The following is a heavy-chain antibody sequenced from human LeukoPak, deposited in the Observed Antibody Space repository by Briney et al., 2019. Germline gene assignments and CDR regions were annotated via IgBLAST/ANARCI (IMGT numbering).Heavy chain of an antibody. J-gene: IGHJ1*01. CDR1: GFIFSSYV. CDR2: VSASGDRT. V-gene: IGHV3-23*02. D-gene: IGHD3-3*01. Sequence: PGGSLRLSCAASGFIFSSYVMSWVRPAPGKGLEWVSGVSASGDRTYYGDSVKGRFTISRDNSKNTLYLQMNSLRAEDTAVYYCAKDLPKITIFGALQHWGQGTLVTVSS. CDR3: AKDLPKITIFGALQH.